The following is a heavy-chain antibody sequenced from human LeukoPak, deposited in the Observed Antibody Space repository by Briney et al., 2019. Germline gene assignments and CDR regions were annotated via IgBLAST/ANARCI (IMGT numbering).Heavy chain of an antibody. D-gene: IGHD3-22*01. CDR1: GFTLSTYS. J-gene: IGHJ4*02. CDR3: ARTGSSGYYGGY. Sequence: GGSLRLSCAASGFTLSTYSMNWVRQAPGKGLEWISYISSSSSTIFYADPVKGRFTISRDNAKNSLYLQMNSLRDEDTAVYYCARTGSSGYYGGYWGQGTLVMVSS. V-gene: IGHV3-48*02. CDR2: ISSSSSTI.